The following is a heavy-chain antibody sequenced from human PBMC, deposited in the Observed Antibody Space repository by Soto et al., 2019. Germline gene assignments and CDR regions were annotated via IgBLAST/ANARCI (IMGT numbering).Heavy chain of an antibody. CDR2: IYWNDDK. CDR1: GFSRNTGGVG. Sequence: QITLKESGPTLVKPTQTLTLTCTFSGFSRNTGGVGVAWIRQPPGKALEWLALIYWNDDKSYSPSLKSRLTITKDTSKNRVVLTMTTMDPVDTATYYCAHKLRYLDPLDVWGQGTTVTVS. D-gene: IGHD3-9*01. CDR3: AHKLRYLDPLDV. J-gene: IGHJ6*02. V-gene: IGHV2-5*01.